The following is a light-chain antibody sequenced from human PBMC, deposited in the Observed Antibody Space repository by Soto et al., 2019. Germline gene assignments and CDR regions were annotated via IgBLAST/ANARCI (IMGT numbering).Light chain of an antibody. CDR1: SSDVGRYNY. Sequence: QSVLTQPASVSGSPGQSITISCTGTSSDVGRYNYVSWYQHHPGKAPKLIFYDVSNRPPGVSERFSVSKSGYTASLTISGLQAEDEADYYCNSYTTSSTYVFGTGTRSPS. CDR3: NSYTTSSTYV. CDR2: DVS. V-gene: IGLV2-14*03. J-gene: IGLJ1*01.